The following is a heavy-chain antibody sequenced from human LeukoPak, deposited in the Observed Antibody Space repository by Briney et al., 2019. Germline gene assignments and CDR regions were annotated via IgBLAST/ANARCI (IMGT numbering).Heavy chain of an antibody. J-gene: IGHJ4*02. V-gene: IGHV1-69*04. Sequence: GASVKVSCKASGGTFSSYAISWVRQAPGQGLEWMGRIIPILGIANYAQKFQGRVTITADKSTSTAYMELSSLRSEDTAVYYCARDPPSEDSSGYYFDYWGQGTLVTVSS. CDR2: IIPILGIA. D-gene: IGHD3-22*01. CDR3: ARDPPSEDSSGYYFDY. CDR1: GGTFSSYA.